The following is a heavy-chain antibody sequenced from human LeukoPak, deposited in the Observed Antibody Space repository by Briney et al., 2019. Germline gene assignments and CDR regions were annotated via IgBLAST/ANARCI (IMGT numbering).Heavy chain of an antibody. V-gene: IGHV1-2*02. CDR1: GYTFTGYY. CDR2: INPNSGGT. Sequence: ASVKVSCKASGYTFTGYYMHWVRQAPGQGLEWMGWINPNSGGTNYAQKFQGRVTMTRDTSISTAYMELSRLRSDDTAVYYCARGGPTMYYYDSSGYFDYWGQGTLVTVSS. CDR3: ARGGPTMYYYDSSGYFDY. J-gene: IGHJ4*02. D-gene: IGHD3-22*01.